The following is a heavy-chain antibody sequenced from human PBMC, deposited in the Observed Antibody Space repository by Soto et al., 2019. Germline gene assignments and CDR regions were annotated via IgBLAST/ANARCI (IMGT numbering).Heavy chain of an antibody. CDR3: ALGGYYTRYYYYGMDV. Sequence: GAPVNVSCKASGYTFTGYYMHWVRQAPGQGLEWMGWINPNSGGTNYAQKFQGWVTMTRDTSISTAYMELSRLRSDDTAVYYCALGGYYTRYYYYGMDVWGQGTTVTVSS. CDR2: INPNSGGT. D-gene: IGHD3-3*01. CDR1: GYTFTGYY. V-gene: IGHV1-2*04. J-gene: IGHJ6*02.